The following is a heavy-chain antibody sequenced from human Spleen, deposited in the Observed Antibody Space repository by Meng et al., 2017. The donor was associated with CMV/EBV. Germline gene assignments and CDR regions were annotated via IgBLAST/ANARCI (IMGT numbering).Heavy chain of an antibody. D-gene: IGHD3-16*01. CDR1: GGSFSGYY. Sequence: QVQLQQWGAGLLKTSETLSLTCAVYGGSFSGYYWSWIRQPPGKGLEWIGEINHSGSTNYNPSLKSRVTISVDTSKNQFSLKLSSVTAADTAVYYCARGNLGRGIDYWGQGTLGTVSS. CDR2: INHSGST. J-gene: IGHJ4*02. V-gene: IGHV4-34*01. CDR3: ARGNLGRGIDY.